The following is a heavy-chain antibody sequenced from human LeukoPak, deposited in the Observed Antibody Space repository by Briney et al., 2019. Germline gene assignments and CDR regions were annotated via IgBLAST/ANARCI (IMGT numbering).Heavy chain of an antibody. D-gene: IGHD3-22*01. J-gene: IGHJ3*02. Sequence: GGSLRLSCAASGFTFSSYAMSWVRQAPGKGLEWVSVISGSGGGTYYADSVKGRFTISRDNSKNTLYLQMNSLRAEDTAVYYCAKVRRGYYDSSGYYSNDAFDIWGQGTMVTVSS. CDR1: GFTFSSYA. CDR2: ISGSGGGT. CDR3: AKVRRGYYDSSGYYSNDAFDI. V-gene: IGHV3-23*01.